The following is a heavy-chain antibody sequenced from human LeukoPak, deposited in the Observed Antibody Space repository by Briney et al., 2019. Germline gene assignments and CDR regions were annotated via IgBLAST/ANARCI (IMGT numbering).Heavy chain of an antibody. D-gene: IGHD5-12*01. CDR3: ARHDRSGYDSRGLFDY. V-gene: IGHV3-7*01. CDR1: GFTFNNYW. J-gene: IGHJ4*02. Sequence: GGSLRLSCAASGFTFNNYWMTWVRQAPGKGLEWVANIKQDGSEKDYVDSVKGRFTTSRDNAKNSLFLQMNSLRAEDTAVYYCARHDRSGYDSRGLFDYWGQGTLVTVSS. CDR2: IKQDGSEK.